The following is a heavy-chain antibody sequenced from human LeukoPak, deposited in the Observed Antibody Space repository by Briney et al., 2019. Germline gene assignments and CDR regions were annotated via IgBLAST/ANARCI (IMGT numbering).Heavy chain of an antibody. CDR1: GYTLTDYY. CDR3: ARLGPYSS. Sequence: ASVKVSCKASGYTLTDYYMHWVRQAPGQGLEWMGWINPTNDGTKYAQKFQGRVTMTRDTSISTAYMELSGLRSDDTAVYYCARLGPYSSWGQGTLVTVSS. V-gene: IGHV1-2*02. CDR2: INPTNDGT. D-gene: IGHD1-26*01. J-gene: IGHJ5*02.